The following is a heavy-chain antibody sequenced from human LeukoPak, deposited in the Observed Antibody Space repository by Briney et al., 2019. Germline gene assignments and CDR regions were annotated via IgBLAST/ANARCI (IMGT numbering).Heavy chain of an antibody. CDR1: GYTFTSYA. CDR2: INAGNGNT. J-gene: IGHJ5*02. D-gene: IGHD3-10*01. V-gene: IGHV1-3*01. CDR3: ARDRITMVRGVNWFDP. Sequence: VASVKVSCKASGYTFTSYAMHWVRQAPGQRPEWMGWINAGNGNTKYSQKFQGRVPITRDTSASTAYMELSSLRSEDTAVYYCARDRITMVRGVNWFDPWGQGTLVTVSS.